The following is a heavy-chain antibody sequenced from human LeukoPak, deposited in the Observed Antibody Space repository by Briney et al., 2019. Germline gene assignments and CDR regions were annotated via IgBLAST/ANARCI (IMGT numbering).Heavy chain of an antibody. J-gene: IGHJ4*02. CDR2: MNPNSGNT. CDR3: ATGTTAGEGFNY. V-gene: IGHV1-8*01. Sequence: ASVKVSCKASGYTLTSYDINWVRQATGQGLEWMGWMNPNSGNTGYAQKFQGRVTMTRNTSISTAYMELSSLRSEDTAVYYCATGTTAGEGFNYWGQGTLVTVSS. CDR1: GYTLTSYD. D-gene: IGHD1-1*01.